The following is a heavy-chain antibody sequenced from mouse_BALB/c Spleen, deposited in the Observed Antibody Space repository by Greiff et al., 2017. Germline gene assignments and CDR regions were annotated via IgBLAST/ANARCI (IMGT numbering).Heavy chain of an antibody. CDR2: ISYDGSN. J-gene: IGHJ3*01. Sequence: EVQLQESGPGLVKPSQSLSLTCSVTGYSITSGYYWNWIRQFPGNKLEWMGYISYDGSNNYNPSLKNRISITRDTSKNQFFLKLNSVTTEDTATYYCARGGVYDGYYAWFAYWGQGTLVTVSA. V-gene: IGHV3-6*02. D-gene: IGHD2-3*01. CDR1: GYSITSGYY. CDR3: ARGGVYDGYYAWFAY.